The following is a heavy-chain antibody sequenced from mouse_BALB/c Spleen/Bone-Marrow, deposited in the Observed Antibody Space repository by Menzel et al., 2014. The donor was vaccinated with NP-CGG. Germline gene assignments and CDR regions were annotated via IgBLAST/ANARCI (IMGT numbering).Heavy chain of an antibody. V-gene: IGHV1-69*02. J-gene: IGHJ2*01. CDR1: GYTFTSYW. CDR2: IYPSDSYT. D-gene: IGHD1-1*01. CDR3: TRGYYGSSYDY. Sequence: VQLHQSGAELVRPGASVTLSCKASGYTFTSYWINWVKQRPGQGLAWIGNIYPSDSYTNYNQKFKDKATLTVGKSSSTAYMQLSSPTSEDSAVYYCTRGYYGSSYDYWGQGTTLTVSS.